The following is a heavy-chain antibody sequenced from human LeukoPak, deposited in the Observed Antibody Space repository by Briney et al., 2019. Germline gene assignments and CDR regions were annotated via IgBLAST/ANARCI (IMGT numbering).Heavy chain of an antibody. D-gene: IGHD1-1*01. J-gene: IGHJ4*02. Sequence: PSETLSLTCTVSGGSISSYYWSWIRQPPGKGLEWIGYIYYSGSTNYNPSLKSRVTISVDTSKNQFSLKLSSVTAADTAVYYCARENVGRGKYFDYWGQGTLVTVSP. CDR1: GGSISSYY. CDR2: IYYSGST. CDR3: ARENVGRGKYFDY. V-gene: IGHV4-59*01.